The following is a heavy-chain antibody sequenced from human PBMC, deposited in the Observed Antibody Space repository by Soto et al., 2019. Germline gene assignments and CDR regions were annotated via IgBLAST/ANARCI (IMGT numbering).Heavy chain of an antibody. V-gene: IGHV4-34*01. D-gene: IGHD6-13*01. CDR3: AGGRGRQQLVMSYYYGMDV. CDR1: GGSFSGYY. J-gene: IGHJ6*02. CDR2: INHSGST. Sequence: SETLSLTCAVYGGSFSGYYWSGIRQPPGKWLEWIGEINHSGSTNYNPSLKSRVTISVDTSKNQFSLNLRSVTAADTAVYYCAGGRGRQQLVMSYYYGMDVWGQGTTVTVSS.